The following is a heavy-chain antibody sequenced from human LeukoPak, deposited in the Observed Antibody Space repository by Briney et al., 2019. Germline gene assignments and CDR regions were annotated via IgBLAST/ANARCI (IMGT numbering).Heavy chain of an antibody. CDR2: IRYDGSNK. D-gene: IGHD6-19*01. CDR1: GFTFSSYG. V-gene: IGHV3-30*02. CDR3: AGAYSSGWYFTY. J-gene: IGHJ4*02. Sequence: PGGSLRLSCAASGFTFSSYGMHWVRQAPGKGLEWVAFIRYDGSNKYYADSVKGRVTISRDNSKNTLYLQMNSLRAEDTAVYYCAGAYSSGWYFTYWGQGTLVTVSS.